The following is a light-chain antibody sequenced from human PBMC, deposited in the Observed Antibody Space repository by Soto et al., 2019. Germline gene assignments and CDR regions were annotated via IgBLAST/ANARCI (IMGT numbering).Light chain of an antibody. CDR2: GAS. CDR3: QQYGSSPRT. CDR1: QSVSSSY. V-gene: IGKV3-20*01. J-gene: IGKJ1*01. Sequence: IVLTQSPGTLSLSTGERATLSCRASQSVSSSYLAWYQQKPRQAPRLLIYGASSRATGIPDRFSGSGSGTDFTLTISRLEPEDFAVDYCQQYGSSPRTFGQGTKVAIK.